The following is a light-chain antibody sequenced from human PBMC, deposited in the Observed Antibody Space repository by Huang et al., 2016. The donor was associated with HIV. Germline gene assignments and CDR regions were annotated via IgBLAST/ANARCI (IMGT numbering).Light chain of an antibody. J-gene: IGKJ1*01. V-gene: IGKV3-11*01. CDR3: QERSNWV. CDR1: QSGATY. CDR2: DVS. Sequence: EMMLTQSPVTLSLSPGERATLSCRASQSGATYLAWYQQKPGQAPRLLIYDVSRRATGIPGRFSGSGAGTDFTLTISGLEPEDFAVYYCQERSNWVFGQGTKVEIK.